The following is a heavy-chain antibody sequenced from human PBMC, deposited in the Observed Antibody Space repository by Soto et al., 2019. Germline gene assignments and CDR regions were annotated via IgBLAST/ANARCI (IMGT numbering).Heavy chain of an antibody. CDR2: ISWNSGSI. CDR1: GFTFDDYA. D-gene: IGHD1-1*01. J-gene: IGHJ4*02. Sequence: EVQLVESGGGLVQPGRSLRLSCAASGFTFDDYAMHWVRQAPGKGLEWVSGISWNSGSIGYADSVKGRFTISRDNAKNSLYLQMNSLRAEDTGLYYCAKDIVEVQTVLDYWGQGTLVTVSS. V-gene: IGHV3-9*01. CDR3: AKDIVEVQTVLDY.